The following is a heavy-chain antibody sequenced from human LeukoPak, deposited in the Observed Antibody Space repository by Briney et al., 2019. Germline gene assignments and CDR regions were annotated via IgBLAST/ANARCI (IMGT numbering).Heavy chain of an antibody. V-gene: IGHV3-30*02. CDR3: AKDQRAGYYDSSGYPDAFDI. J-gene: IGHJ3*02. Sequence: PGGSLRLSCAASGFTFSSYGMHWVRQAPGKGLEWVAFIRYDGSNKYYADSVKGRFTISRDNSKNTLYLQMNSLRAEDTAVYYCAKDQRAGYYDSSGYPDAFDIWGQGTMVTVSS. CDR2: IRYDGSNK. D-gene: IGHD3-22*01. CDR1: GFTFSSYG.